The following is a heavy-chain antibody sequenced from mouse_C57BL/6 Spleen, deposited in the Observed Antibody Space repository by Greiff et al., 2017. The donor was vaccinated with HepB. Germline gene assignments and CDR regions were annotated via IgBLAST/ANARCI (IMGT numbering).Heavy chain of an antibody. CDR3: ARGYYGSSYVIDY. CDR1: GYTFTSYW. J-gene: IGHJ2*01. Sequence: QVQLQQPGAELVKPGASVKLSCKASGYTFTSYWMHWVKQRPGQGLEWIGMIHPNSGSTNYNEKFKSKATLTVDKSSSTAYMQLSSLTSEDSAVYYCARGYYGSSYVIDYWGQGTTLTVSS. CDR2: IHPNSGST. D-gene: IGHD1-1*01. V-gene: IGHV1-64*01.